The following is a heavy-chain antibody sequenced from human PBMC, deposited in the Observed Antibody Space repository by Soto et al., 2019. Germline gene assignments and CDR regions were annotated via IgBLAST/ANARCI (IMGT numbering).Heavy chain of an antibody. CDR1: GFSLSNAGLG. CDR3: AATYSTSWYWFDT. D-gene: IGHD6-13*01. CDR2: IFSNDEK. V-gene: IGHV2-26*01. J-gene: IGHJ5*02. Sequence: QVTVKESGPVLVKPTETLTLTCTVSGFSLSNAGLGVSWIRQPPGKALEWLAHIFSNDEKSYSTSMKSSLTISKDTSKSQVVLTMTNMDPVDTATYYCAATYSTSWYWFDTWGQGTLVTVSS.